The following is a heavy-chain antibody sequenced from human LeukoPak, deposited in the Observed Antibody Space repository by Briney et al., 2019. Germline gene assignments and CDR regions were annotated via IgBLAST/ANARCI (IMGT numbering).Heavy chain of an antibody. J-gene: IGHJ4*02. CDR3: AKGAKEGWLHQYYFDY. D-gene: IGHD5-24*01. V-gene: IGHV3-9*01. Sequence: GGSLRLSCAASGFTFDDYAMHWVRQAPGKGLEWVSGISWNSGSIGYADSVKDRFTISRDNAKSSLYLQMNSLRAEDTALYYCAKGAKEGWLHQYYFDYWGQGTLVTVSS. CDR2: ISWNSGSI. CDR1: GFTFDDYA.